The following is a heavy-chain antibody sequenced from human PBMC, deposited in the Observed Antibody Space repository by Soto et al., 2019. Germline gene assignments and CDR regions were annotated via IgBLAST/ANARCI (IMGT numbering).Heavy chain of an antibody. CDR3: ARVVVGRALDY. CDR1: GFTFSDHY. D-gene: IGHD2-21*01. J-gene: IGHJ4*02. V-gene: IGHV3-72*01. CDR2: TRNKAKSYTT. Sequence: EVQLVESGGGLVQPGGSLRLSCGVSGFTFSDHYMDWVRQAPGKGLEWVARTRNKAKSYTTEYAASVNGRFTISRDDSKNSLYLQMNSLNTEDTAVYYCARVVVGRALDYCGQGTLVTVSS.